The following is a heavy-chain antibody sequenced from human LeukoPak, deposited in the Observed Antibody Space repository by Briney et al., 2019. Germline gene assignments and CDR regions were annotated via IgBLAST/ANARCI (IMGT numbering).Heavy chain of an antibody. CDR1: GYTFTSYG. CDR3: ARGSSRKAYYYYGMDV. V-gene: IGHV1-18*01. D-gene: IGHD6-13*01. J-gene: IGHJ6*02. Sequence: ASVNVSCKASGYTFTSYGISWVRQAPGQGLEWMGWISAYNGNTNYAQKLQGRVTMTTDTSTSTAYMELRSLRSDDTAVYYCARGSSRKAYYYYGMDVWGQGTTVTVSS. CDR2: ISAYNGNT.